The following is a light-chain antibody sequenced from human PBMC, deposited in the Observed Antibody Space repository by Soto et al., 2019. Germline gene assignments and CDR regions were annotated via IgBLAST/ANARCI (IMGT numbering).Light chain of an antibody. CDR1: SSDVGNYNL. V-gene: IGLV2-23*02. CDR2: DVS. CDR3: CSYAGDSYV. Sequence: QSVMTXPASVSGSPGQSIIISCTGTSSDVGNYNLVSWYQQHPGKAPKLMIYDVSKRPSGVSNRFSGSKSGNTASLTISGLQADDEADYYCCSYAGDSYVFGTGTKVTVL. J-gene: IGLJ1*01.